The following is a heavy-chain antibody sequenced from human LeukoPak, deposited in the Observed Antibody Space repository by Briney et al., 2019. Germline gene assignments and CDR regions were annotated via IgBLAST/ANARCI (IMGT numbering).Heavy chain of an antibody. Sequence: PSETLSLTCTVSGGSVSSGSYYWSWIRQPPGKGLEWIGYIYYSGSTNYNPSLKSRVTISVDTSKNQFSLKLSSVTAADTAVYYCARDSMVRGTFDYWGQGTLVTVSS. V-gene: IGHV4-61*01. J-gene: IGHJ4*02. CDR2: IYYSGST. CDR3: ARDSMVRGTFDY. CDR1: GGSVSSGSYY. D-gene: IGHD3-10*01.